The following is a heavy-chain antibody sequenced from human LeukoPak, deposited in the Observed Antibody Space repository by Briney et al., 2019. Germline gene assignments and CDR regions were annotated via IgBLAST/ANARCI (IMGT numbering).Heavy chain of an antibody. Sequence: SETLSLTCTVSGGSISGYYWTWIRQSPGKRPEWLAYARYTGSTIYNPSLKSRLTISVDTSKNQFSLTLTSVTAADTAVYYCARHVAPDMDYFDYWGPGTLVTVSP. CDR2: ARYTGST. D-gene: IGHD2-15*01. CDR1: GGSISGYY. V-gene: IGHV4-59*08. CDR3: ARHVAPDMDYFDY. J-gene: IGHJ4*02.